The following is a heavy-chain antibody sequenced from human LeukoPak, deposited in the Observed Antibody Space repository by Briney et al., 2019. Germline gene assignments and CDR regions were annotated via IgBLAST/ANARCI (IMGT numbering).Heavy chain of an antibody. CDR1: GFTFTTYG. D-gene: IGHD2-2*01. CDR2: ISYDGSNK. V-gene: IGHV3-30*18. J-gene: IGHJ4*02. CDR3: ANDCSSTSCYVPAY. Sequence: GGSLRLSCAASGFTFTTYGMHWVRQAPGKGLEWVAVISYDGSNKYYADSVKGRFTISRDNSKNTLYLQMNSLRAEDTAVYYCANDCSSTSCYVPAYWGRGTLVTVSS.